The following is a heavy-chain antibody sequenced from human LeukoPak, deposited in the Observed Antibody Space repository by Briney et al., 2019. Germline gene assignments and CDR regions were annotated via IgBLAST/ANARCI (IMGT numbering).Heavy chain of an antibody. Sequence: SETLSLTCTVSGGSISSYYWSWIRQPPGKGLEWIGYINYSGSTNYNPSLKSRVTISVDTSKNQFSLKLSSVTAADTAVYYCARDSGGAGATGFDYWGQGTLVTVSS. D-gene: IGHD1-26*01. CDR3: ARDSGGAGATGFDY. CDR2: INYSGST. CDR1: GGSISSYY. V-gene: IGHV4-59*01. J-gene: IGHJ4*02.